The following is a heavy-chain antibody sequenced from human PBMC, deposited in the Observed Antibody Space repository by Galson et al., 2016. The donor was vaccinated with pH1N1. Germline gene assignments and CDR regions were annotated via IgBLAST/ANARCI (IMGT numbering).Heavy chain of an antibody. J-gene: IGHJ4*02. CDR2: IYYSGST. D-gene: IGHD3/OR15-3a*01. CDR3: ASQRPPTEDWGYYFDY. V-gene: IGHV4-39*01. Sequence: SETLSLTCTVSGGSISSSSYYWGWIRQPPGKGLEWIGSIYYSGSTYYNPSLKSRVTISVDTSKNQFSLKLGSVTAADTAVYYCASQRPPTEDWGYYFDYWGQGTLVTVSS. CDR1: GGSISSSSYY.